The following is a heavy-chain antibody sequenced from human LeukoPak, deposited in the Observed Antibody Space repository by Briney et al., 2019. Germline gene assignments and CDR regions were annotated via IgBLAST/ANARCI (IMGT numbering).Heavy chain of an antibody. J-gene: IGHJ5*02. D-gene: IGHD3-10*01. CDR1: EFTASSDS. CDR2: ITSSSSYI. CDR3: ARDQAAGYYGSGSYYKGGWFDP. Sequence: LRLCCAASEFTASSDSMNGVRQAPGKGLEWVSSITSSSSYIYYADSVKGRFTISRDNARNSLYLQMNSLRAEDTAVYYCARDQAAGYYGSGSYYKGGWFDPWGQGTLVTVSP. V-gene: IGHV3-21*01.